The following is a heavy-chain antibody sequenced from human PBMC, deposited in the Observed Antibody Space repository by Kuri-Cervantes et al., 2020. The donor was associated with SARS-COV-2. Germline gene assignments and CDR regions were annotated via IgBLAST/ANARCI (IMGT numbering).Heavy chain of an antibody. CDR1: GFTFSSYG. J-gene: IGHJ6*02. CDR2: IWYDGSNK. CDR3: AREGVVGATTYYYYGMDV. D-gene: IGHD1-26*01. V-gene: IGHV3-33*01. Sequence: LSLTCAASGFTFSSYGMHWVRQAPGKGLEWVAVIWYDGSNKYYADSVKGRFTFSRDNSKNTLHLQMNSLRAEDTAVYYCAREGVVGATTYYYYGMDVWGQGTTVTVSS.